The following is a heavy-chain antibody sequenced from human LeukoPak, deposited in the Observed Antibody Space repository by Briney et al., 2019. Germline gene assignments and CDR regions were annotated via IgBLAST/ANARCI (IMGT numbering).Heavy chain of an antibody. CDR2: IRYDGNNK. CDR3: AKVLYGRADAFDI. V-gene: IGHV3-30*02. D-gene: IGHD2/OR15-2a*01. CDR1: GFTFSDYS. J-gene: IGHJ3*02. Sequence: GGSLRLSCAASGFTFSDYSMHWVRQAPGKGLNWVAFIRYDGNNKYYADSVKGRFTISRDNAKNSLYLQMNSLRAEDTAVYYCAKVLYGRADAFDIWGQGTMVTVSS.